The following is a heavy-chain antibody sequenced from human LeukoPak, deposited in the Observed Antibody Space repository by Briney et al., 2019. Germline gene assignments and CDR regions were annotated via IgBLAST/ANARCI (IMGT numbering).Heavy chain of an antibody. Sequence: ASVKVSCKASGYTFTSYGTSCVRPAPRQGLEWMGWISTFNGNTNYAQKLQGRVTMTTDASTSTAYMEMRSLKSDDTAVYYCARAAALYYYDSSGSHFDYWGQGTLVTVSS. D-gene: IGHD3-22*01. J-gene: IGHJ4*02. V-gene: IGHV1-18*01. CDR1: GYTFTSYG. CDR2: ISTFNGNT. CDR3: ARAAALYYYDSSGSHFDY.